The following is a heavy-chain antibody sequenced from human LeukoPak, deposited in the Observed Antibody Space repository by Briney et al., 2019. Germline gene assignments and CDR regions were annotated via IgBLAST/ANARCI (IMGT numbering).Heavy chain of an antibody. CDR2: IGTAGNT. D-gene: IGHD6-19*01. CDR1: GFIFSSQD. J-gene: IGHJ4*02. V-gene: IGHV3-13*01. CDR3: ARSKSYSSGWTDFDW. Sequence: GGSLSLSCAASGFIFSSQDMHWVRQPTGKCLGWVSVIGTAGNTYYAHSVKGRFTISRQNAKNSLLLQMDNPRAEDTAVYYCARSKSYSSGWTDFDWWGQGTLVTVSS.